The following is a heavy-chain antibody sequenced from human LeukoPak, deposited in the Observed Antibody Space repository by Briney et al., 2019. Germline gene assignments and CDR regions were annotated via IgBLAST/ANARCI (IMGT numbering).Heavy chain of an antibody. CDR3: ARDQYDTWSRRGNFDS. V-gene: IGHV3-48*01. CDR1: GFTFNTYT. D-gene: IGHD3-3*01. J-gene: IGHJ4*02. Sequence: GVLRLSCAASGFTFNTYTMNWVRQAPGKGLEWVSYISGSSGIIDYADSVRGRFTISRDNAKNSLYLQMNSLRAEDTAVFYCARDQYDTWSRRGNFDSWGQGTLVIVSS. CDR2: ISGSSGII.